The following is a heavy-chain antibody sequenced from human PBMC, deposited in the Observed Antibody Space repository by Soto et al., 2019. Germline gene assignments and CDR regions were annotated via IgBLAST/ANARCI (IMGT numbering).Heavy chain of an antibody. D-gene: IGHD6-6*01. Sequence: EVQLLESGGGLVQPGESLRLSCAASGFTFSSYAMSWVRQAPGKGLEWVSVISGSDDSTYYADSGKGRFTISRDNSKNTLFLQMNSPRAEDTAVYYCAKRSSSSTFDYWGQGTLVTVSS. CDR1: GFTFSSYA. V-gene: IGHV3-23*01. CDR2: ISGSDDST. CDR3: AKRSSSSTFDY. J-gene: IGHJ4*02.